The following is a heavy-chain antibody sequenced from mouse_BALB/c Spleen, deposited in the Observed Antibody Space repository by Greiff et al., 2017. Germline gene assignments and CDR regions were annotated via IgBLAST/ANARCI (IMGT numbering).Heavy chain of an antibody. CDR2: ISSGGST. V-gene: IGHV5-6-5*01. CDR3: ASNYGTYYYYAMDY. Sequence: EVKLMESGGGLVKPGGSLKLSCAASGFTFSSYAMSWVRQTPEKRLEWVASISSGGSTYYPDSVKGRFTISRDNARNILYLQMSSLRSEDTAMYYCASNYGTYYYYAMDYWGQGTSVTVSS. D-gene: IGHD2-1*01. CDR1: GFTFSSYA. J-gene: IGHJ4*01.